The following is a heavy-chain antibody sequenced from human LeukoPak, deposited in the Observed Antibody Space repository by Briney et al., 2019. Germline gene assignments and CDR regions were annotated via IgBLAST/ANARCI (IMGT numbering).Heavy chain of an antibody. D-gene: IGHD3-3*01. CDR3: ARHDRDFWSGPNDAFDI. J-gene: IGHJ3*02. Sequence: PSETLSLTCAVYGGSFSGYYWSWIRQPPGKGLEWIGEINHSGSTNYNPSLKSRVTISIDMSKNQFSLKLSSVTAADTAVYYCARHDRDFWSGPNDAFDIWGQGTMVTVSS. V-gene: IGHV4-34*01. CDR2: INHSGST. CDR1: GGSFSGYY.